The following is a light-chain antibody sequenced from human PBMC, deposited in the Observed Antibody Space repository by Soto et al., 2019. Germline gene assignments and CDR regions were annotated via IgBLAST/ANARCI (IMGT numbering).Light chain of an antibody. CDR2: KAS. CDR1: QTISSW. V-gene: IGKV1-5*03. J-gene: IGKJ2*01. Sequence: DVQMTQYPSTLSGSVGDRVTITCLASQTISSWLAWYQQKPGKAPKLLIYKASTLKSGVPSRFSGSGSGTEFTLTISSLQPDDFATYYCQHYNSYSEAFG. CDR3: QHYNSYSEA.